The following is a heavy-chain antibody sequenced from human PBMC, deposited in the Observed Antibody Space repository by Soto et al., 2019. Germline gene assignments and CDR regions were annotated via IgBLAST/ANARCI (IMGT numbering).Heavy chain of an antibody. CDR3: ASAEKRAAIMYFFDY. CDR1: GFTFSNYA. Sequence: QVQLVESGGGVVQPGRSLRLSCAASGFTFSNYAMHWVRQAPGKGLEWVAVISFDGSNKYYADSVKGRFTISRDNSKNTLYLQMNSLRAEDTAVYYCASAEKRAAIMYFFDYWGQGTLVTVSS. D-gene: IGHD6-13*01. V-gene: IGHV3-30-3*01. CDR2: ISFDGSNK. J-gene: IGHJ4*02.